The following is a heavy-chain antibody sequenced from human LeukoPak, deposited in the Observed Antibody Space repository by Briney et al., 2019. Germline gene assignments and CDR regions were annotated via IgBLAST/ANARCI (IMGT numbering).Heavy chain of an antibody. V-gene: IGHV4-59*01. Sequence: PSETLSLTCTVSGGSISSYYWSWIRQLPGKGLEWIGYIYYSGSTNYNPSLKSRVTISVDTSKNQFSLKLSSVTAADTAVYYCAREYYYDSSGYYFDYWGQGTLVTVSS. CDR3: AREYYYDSSGYYFDY. J-gene: IGHJ4*02. D-gene: IGHD3-22*01. CDR2: IYYSGST. CDR1: GGSISSYY.